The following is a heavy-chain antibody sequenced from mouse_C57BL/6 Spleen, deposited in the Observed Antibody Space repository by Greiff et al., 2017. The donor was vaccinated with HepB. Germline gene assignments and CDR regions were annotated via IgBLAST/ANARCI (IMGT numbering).Heavy chain of an antibody. CDR3: ARFITTVVATPSYAMDY. J-gene: IGHJ4*01. CDR1: GYAFTNYL. CDR2: INPGSGGT. D-gene: IGHD1-1*01. V-gene: IGHV1-54*01. Sequence: QVQLKQSGAELVRPGTSVKVSCKASGYAFTNYLIEWVKQRPGQGLEWIGVINPGSGGTNYNEKFKGKATLTADKSSSTAYMQLSSLTSEDSAVYFCARFITTVVATPSYAMDYWGQGTSVTVSS.